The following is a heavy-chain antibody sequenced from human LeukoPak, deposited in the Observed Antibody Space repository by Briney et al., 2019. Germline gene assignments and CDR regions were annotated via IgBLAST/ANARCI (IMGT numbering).Heavy chain of an antibody. J-gene: IGHJ4*02. D-gene: IGHD3-10*01. CDR1: GLTLSSYG. CDR2: IRSDGSIK. V-gene: IGHV3-30*02. CDR3: ARAAYYYGSGSYYGDFDY. Sequence: GGSLRLSCAASGLTLSSYGMHWVRQAPGKGLEWVAFIRSDGSIKYYGDSVKGRFTISRDNSKNTLYLQMNSLRAEDTAVYYCARAAYYYGSGSYYGDFDYWGQGTLVTVSS.